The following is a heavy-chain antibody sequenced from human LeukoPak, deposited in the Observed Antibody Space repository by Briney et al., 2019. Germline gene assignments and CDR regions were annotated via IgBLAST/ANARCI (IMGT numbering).Heavy chain of an antibody. J-gene: IGHJ4*02. CDR2: ISGSGGST. Sequence: GWSLTLTCLGSGCTFSSYAMSWVRQPPGKGVDGVSSISGSGGSTYYADSVKGRFTIPSENSNKTLYLPPNSLRAEDTAVYDCAKDGCIYGGSTGYSDYWGQGTLVTVSS. CDR3: AKDGCIYGGSTGYSDY. D-gene: IGHD4/OR15-4a*01. V-gene: IGHV3-23*01. CDR1: GCTFSSYA.